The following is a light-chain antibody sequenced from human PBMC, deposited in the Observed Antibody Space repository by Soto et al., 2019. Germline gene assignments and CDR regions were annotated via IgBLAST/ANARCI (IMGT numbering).Light chain of an antibody. V-gene: IGLV1-36*01. CDR3: AAWDDSLNGVV. CDR2: YDD. J-gene: IGLJ2*01. Sequence: QSVLTQPPSVSEAPRQRVTISCSGSSSNIGNNAVNWYQQLPGKAPKLLIYYDDLLPSGVSDRFSGSKSGTSASLGISGLQSEDDADYYCAAWDDSLNGVVFGGGTKLTVL. CDR1: SSNIGNNA.